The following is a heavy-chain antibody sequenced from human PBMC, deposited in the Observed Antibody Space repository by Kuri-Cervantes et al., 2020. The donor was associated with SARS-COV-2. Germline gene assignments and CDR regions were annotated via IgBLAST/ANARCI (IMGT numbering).Heavy chain of an antibody. CDR2: INPNSGGT. CDR1: GGTFSSYA. V-gene: IGHV1-2*02. Sequence: ASVKVSCKASGGTFSSYAISWVRQAPGQGLEWMGWINPNSGGTNYAQKFQGRVTMTRDTSISTAYMELSRLRSDDTAVYYCARTGVRSPFDIWGQGTMVTVSS. D-gene: IGHD7-27*01. J-gene: IGHJ3*02. CDR3: ARTGVRSPFDI.